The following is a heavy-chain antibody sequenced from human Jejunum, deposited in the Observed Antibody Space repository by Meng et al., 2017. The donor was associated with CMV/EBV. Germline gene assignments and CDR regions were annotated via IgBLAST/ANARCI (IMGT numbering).Heavy chain of an antibody. J-gene: IGHJ5*02. V-gene: IGHV3-74*01. CDR3: ARSQLLGPSDL. Sequence: SCAASGFTFSSYWMHWVRQAPGKGLVWVSRINSDGSSTSYADSVKGRFTISRDNAKSTLYLEMNSLRAEDRAMYYCARSQLLGPSDLWGQGTLVTVSS. D-gene: IGHD5-24*01. CDR2: INSDGSST. CDR1: GFTFSSYW.